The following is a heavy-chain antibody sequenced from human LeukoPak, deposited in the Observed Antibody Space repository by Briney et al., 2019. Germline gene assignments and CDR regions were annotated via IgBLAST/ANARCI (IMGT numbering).Heavy chain of an antibody. CDR2: INHSGST. V-gene: IGHV4-34*01. Sequence: SETLSLTCAVYGGSFSGYYWSWIRQPPGKGLEWIGEINHSGSTNYNPSLKSRVTISVDTSKNQFFLKLSSVTAADTAVYYCARGKPYADYFDYWGQGTLVTVSS. D-gene: IGHD1-14*01. CDR3: ARGKPYADYFDY. J-gene: IGHJ4*02. CDR1: GGSFSGYY.